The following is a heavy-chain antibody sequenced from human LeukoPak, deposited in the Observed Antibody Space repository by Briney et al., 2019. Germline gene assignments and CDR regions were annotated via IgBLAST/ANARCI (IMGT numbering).Heavy chain of an antibody. V-gene: IGHV3-7*04. CDR3: ARVGSSGWQMGAIDY. CDR2: IKQDGSEK. J-gene: IGHJ4*02. D-gene: IGHD6-19*01. Sequence: GGSLRLSCAASGFTFSSYWMSWVRQAPGKGLEWVANIKQDGSEKYYVDSVKGRFTISRDNAKNSLYLQMNSLRAEDAAVYYCARVGSSGWQMGAIDYWGQGTLVTVSS. CDR1: GFTFSSYW.